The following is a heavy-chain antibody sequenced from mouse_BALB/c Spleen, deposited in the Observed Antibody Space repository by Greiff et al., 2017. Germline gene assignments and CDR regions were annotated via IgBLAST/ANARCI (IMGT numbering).Heavy chain of an antibody. Sequence: DVMLVESGGGLVQPGGSLRLSCATSGFTFTDYYMSWVRQPPGKALEWLGFIRNKANGYTTEYSASVKGRFTISRDNSQSILYLQMNTMRAEDSATYYCARLRSVARDYFDYWGQGTTLTVSS. J-gene: IGHJ2*01. D-gene: IGHD1-1*01. V-gene: IGHV7-3*02. CDR3: ARLRSVARDYFDY. CDR2: IRNKANGYTT. CDR1: GFTFTDYY.